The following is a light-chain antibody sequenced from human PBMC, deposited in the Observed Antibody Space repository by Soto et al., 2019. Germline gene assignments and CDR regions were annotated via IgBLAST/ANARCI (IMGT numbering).Light chain of an antibody. J-gene: IGKJ1*01. CDR2: GAS. CDR1: QSVRSN. CDR3: QQYNNWPRT. V-gene: IGKV3-15*01. Sequence: EIVITQSPFTLSVSPGERATLSCRASQSVRSNLAWYQQKPGQAPRLLIYGASTRATGIPARFSGSGSGTEFTLTISSLQSEDFVVYYCQQYNNWPRTFGQGTKVDIK.